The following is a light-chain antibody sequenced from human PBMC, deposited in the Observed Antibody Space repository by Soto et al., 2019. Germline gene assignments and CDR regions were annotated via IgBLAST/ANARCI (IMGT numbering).Light chain of an antibody. CDR3: LLYYGGGRRV. CDR2: STG. V-gene: IGLV7-43*01. CDR1: TGAVTSGYY. Sequence: QAVVTQEPSLTVSPGGTVTLTCASSTGAVTSGYYPGWFQQKPGQAPRALVYSTGQKHSWTPARFSGSLLGGKAALTLSGVQPQDEADYYCLLYYGGGRRVFGGGTKLTVL. J-gene: IGLJ3*02.